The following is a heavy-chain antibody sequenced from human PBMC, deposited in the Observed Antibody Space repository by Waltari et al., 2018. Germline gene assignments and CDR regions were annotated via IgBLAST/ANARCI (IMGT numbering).Heavy chain of an antibody. J-gene: IGHJ5*02. D-gene: IGHD2-2*02. CDR2: ISHSGVT. Sequence: QVQLHQWGAGLLKPSETLSLTCAVSGGPFTDYSWSWIRQPPGKGREWIGEISHSGVTHYNPSLRSRLTMSVDTIKKQFSLRLTSVTAAYTAVYFCARTWGYSPPLGWFDPWGQGTRVTVSS. V-gene: IGHV4-34*01. CDR1: GGPFTDYS. CDR3: ARTWGYSPPLGWFDP.